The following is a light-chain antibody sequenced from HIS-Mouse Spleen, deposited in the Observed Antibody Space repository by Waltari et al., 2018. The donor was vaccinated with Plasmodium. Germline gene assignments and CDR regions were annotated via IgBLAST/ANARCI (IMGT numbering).Light chain of an antibody. Sequence: EIVLTQSPATLSVSPGERATLSCRASQSVSSSYLAWYQQKPGQAPRLLIYGASSRATGIPDRFSGSGSGTDFTLTISRLEPEDFAVYYCQQYGSSGTFGQGTKVEIK. V-gene: IGKV3-20*01. J-gene: IGKJ1*01. CDR3: QQYGSSGT. CDR2: GAS. CDR1: QSVSSSY.